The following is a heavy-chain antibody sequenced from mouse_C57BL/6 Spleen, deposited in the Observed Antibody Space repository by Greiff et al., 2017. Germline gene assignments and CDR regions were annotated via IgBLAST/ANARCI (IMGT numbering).Heavy chain of an antibody. CDR3: AREEIYYYGSRAMDY. D-gene: IGHD1-1*01. CDR2: IYPGDGDT. V-gene: IGHV1-82*01. CDR1: GYAFSSSW. J-gene: IGHJ4*01. Sequence: VKLQESGPELVKPGASVKISCKASGYAFSSSWMNWVKQRPGKGLEWIGRIYPGDGDTNYNGKFKGKATLTADKSSSTAYMQLSSLTSEDSAVYFCAREEIYYYGSRAMDYWGQGTSVTVSS.